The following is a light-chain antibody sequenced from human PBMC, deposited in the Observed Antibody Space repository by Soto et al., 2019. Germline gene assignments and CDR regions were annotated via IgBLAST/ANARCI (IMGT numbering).Light chain of an antibody. J-gene: IGLJ1*01. CDR2: EVT. Sequence: QSVLTQPASVSGSPRQSITISRTGTNSDVGSYNLVSWFQQHPGKAPKLVIYEVTKRPSGVSDRFSGSKSGNTASLTISGLQAEDEADYCCFSYAGDSVYVFGTGTKV. CDR1: NSDVGSYNL. V-gene: IGLV2-23*02. CDR3: FSYAGDSVYV.